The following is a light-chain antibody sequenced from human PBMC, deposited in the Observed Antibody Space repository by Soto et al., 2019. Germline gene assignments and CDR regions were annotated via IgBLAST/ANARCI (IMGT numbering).Light chain of an antibody. V-gene: IGKV1-13*02. Sequence: IQLTQSPSSLSASVGDRVTIACRVSQGISSYLNWYRQKPGKAPKFLIYDASSLESGVPSRFSGSGSGTEFTLTISSLQPDDFVTYYCQQYNTYPWTFGQGTKVDIK. J-gene: IGKJ1*01. CDR1: QGISSY. CDR2: DAS. CDR3: QQYNTYPWT.